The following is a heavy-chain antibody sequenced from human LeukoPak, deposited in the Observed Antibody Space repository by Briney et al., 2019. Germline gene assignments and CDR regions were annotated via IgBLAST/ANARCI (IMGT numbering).Heavy chain of an antibody. V-gene: IGHV3-30*01. J-gene: IGHJ5*02. Sequence: GGSLRLSCAASGFTFSSYAMHWVRQAPGKGLEWVAVISYDGSNKYYADSVKGRFTISRDNSKNTLYLQMNSLRAEDTAVYYCARLVLPNWFDPWGQGTLVTVSS. CDR2: ISYDGSNK. CDR3: ARLVLPNWFDP. CDR1: GFTFSSYA. D-gene: IGHD1-7*01.